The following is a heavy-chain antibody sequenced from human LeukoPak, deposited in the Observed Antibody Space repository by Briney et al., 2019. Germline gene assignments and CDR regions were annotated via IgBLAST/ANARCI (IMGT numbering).Heavy chain of an antibody. Sequence: GGSLRLSCAASGFTFSSYAMSWVRQAPGKGLEWVSAISGSGGSTYYADSVKGRFTISRDNSKNTLYLQMNSLRAEDTALYHCARDRHYYGSGSYYRAFDYWGQGTLVTVSS. J-gene: IGHJ4*02. CDR3: ARDRHYYGSGSYYRAFDY. D-gene: IGHD3-10*01. V-gene: IGHV3-23*01. CDR2: ISGSGGST. CDR1: GFTFSSYA.